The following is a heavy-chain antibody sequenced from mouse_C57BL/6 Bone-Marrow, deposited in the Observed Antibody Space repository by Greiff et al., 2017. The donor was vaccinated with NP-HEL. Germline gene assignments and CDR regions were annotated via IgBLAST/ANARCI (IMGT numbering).Heavy chain of an antibody. Sequence: QVQLQQPGAELVKPGASVKLSCKASGYTFTGYWMHWVKQRPGQGLEWIGMIHPNSGSTNYNEKFKSKATLTVDKSSSTAYMQLSSLTSEDSAVYYCARYYGSSYGFAYWGQGTLVTVSA. CDR1: GYTFTGYW. J-gene: IGHJ3*01. V-gene: IGHV1-64*01. D-gene: IGHD1-1*01. CDR2: IHPNSGST. CDR3: ARYYGSSYGFAY.